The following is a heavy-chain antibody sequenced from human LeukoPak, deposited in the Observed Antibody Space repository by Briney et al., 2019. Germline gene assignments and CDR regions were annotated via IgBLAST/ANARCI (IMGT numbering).Heavy chain of an antibody. Sequence: GGSLRLSCAVSGFTFSMYGMSWVRQAPGKGLEWVSGISDSGDSTYYADSVKGRFTVSRDNSKNTLSLQMNSLRAGDTAVYYCAKRLPYESNGYPLDYWGQGTLVTVSS. CDR1: GFTFSMYG. D-gene: IGHD3-22*01. CDR3: AKRLPYESNGYPLDY. J-gene: IGHJ4*02. CDR2: ISDSGDST. V-gene: IGHV3-23*01.